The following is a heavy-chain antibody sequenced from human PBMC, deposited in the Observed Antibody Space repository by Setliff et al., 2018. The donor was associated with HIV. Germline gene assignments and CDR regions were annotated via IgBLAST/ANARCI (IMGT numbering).Heavy chain of an antibody. CDR1: GFPFSTYW. J-gene: IGHJ4*02. V-gene: IGHV3-7*01. CDR2: IKQDGSEA. CDR3: AKATGSATSPRGSFDY. D-gene: IGHD3-16*01. Sequence: GGSLRLSCEVSGFPFSTYWMSWLRQAPGKGLEWVANIKQDGSEAYYADSVKGRFTISRDNAKNSLYLQMNSLRAEDTAVYYCAKATGSATSPRGSFDYLGRGTLVTVSS.